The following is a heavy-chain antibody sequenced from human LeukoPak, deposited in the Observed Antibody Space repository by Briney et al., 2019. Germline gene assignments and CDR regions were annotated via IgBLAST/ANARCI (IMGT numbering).Heavy chain of an antibody. CDR3: ARDFEYCSSTSCYKLLDY. CDR2: IDTDGTTT. V-gene: IGHV3-74*01. J-gene: IGHJ4*02. D-gene: IGHD2-2*02. Sequence: GGSLRLSCAASGFTFSSYWMHWVRQAPGKGLMWVSRIDTDGTTTRYADSVKGRFTISRDNSKNTLYLQMNSLRAEDTAVYYCARDFEYCSSTSCYKLLDYWGQGTLVTVSS. CDR1: GFTFSSYW.